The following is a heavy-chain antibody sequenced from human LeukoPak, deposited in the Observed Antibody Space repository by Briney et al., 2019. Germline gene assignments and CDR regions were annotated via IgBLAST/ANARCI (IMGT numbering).Heavy chain of an antibody. D-gene: IGHD1-7*01. J-gene: IGHJ4*02. CDR3: AKLNWNYEGFDY. Sequence: GGSLRLSCAASGFTFSSYGMHWVRQAPGKGLEWVAVISYDGSNKYYADSVKGRFTISRDISKNTLYLQMNSLRAEDTAVYYCAKLNWNYEGFDYWGQGTRVTVSS. V-gene: IGHV3-30*18. CDR1: GFTFSSYG. CDR2: ISYDGSNK.